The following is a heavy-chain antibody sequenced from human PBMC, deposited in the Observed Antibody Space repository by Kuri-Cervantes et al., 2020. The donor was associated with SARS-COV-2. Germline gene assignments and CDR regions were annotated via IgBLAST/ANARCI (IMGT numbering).Heavy chain of an antibody. CDR2: TYYRSKWYN. V-gene: IGHV6-1*01. Sequence: SQTLSLTCAISGDSVSSNSAAWNWIRQSPSRGLEWLGRTYYRSKWYNDYAVSVKSRITINPDTSKNQFSLQLNSVTPEDTAVYYCARQSTSAITIFGVVINGGWFDPWGQGTLVTVSS. D-gene: IGHD3-3*01. CDR3: ARQSTSAITIFGVVINGGWFDP. J-gene: IGHJ5*02. CDR1: GDSVSSNSAA.